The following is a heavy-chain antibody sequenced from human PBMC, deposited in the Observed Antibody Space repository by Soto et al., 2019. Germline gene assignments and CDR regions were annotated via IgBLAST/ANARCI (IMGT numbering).Heavy chain of an antibody. J-gene: IGHJ3*02. V-gene: IGHV4-4*02. CDR3: ATYYDILTGYTFDI. CDR1: CGSIRSSNW. CDR2: IYHSGST. Sequence: QVQLQESGPGLVKPSGSLSLTCSVPCGSIRSSNWGRWVRQPPGKGMEGVGEIYHSGSTNYSPSLKSRLTISVDKSKNQFSLRLSSVTAADTAVYYCATYYDILTGYTFDIWGQGTMVTVSS. D-gene: IGHD3-9*01.